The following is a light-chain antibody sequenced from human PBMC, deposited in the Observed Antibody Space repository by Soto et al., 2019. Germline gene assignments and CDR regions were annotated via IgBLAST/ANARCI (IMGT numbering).Light chain of an antibody. CDR2: KAS. J-gene: IGKJ1*01. V-gene: IGKV1-5*03. Sequence: DIQRTQSPSTLSGSVGDRVTITCRASQTISSWLAWYQQKPGKAPKLLIYKASTLKSGVPSRFSGSGSGTEFTITISSLQPDDFATYDGQHYNSYSEAFGQGTKVDIK. CDR3: QHYNSYSEA. CDR1: QTISSW.